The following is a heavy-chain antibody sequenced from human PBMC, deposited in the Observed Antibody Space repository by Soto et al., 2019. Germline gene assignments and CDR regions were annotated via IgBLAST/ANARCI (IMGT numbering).Heavy chain of an antibody. D-gene: IGHD3-10*01. CDR1: GFTFSSYA. CDR2: ISGSGGDT. Sequence: EVQPLESGGGLVQPGGSLRLSCAASGFTFSSYAMSWVRQAPGKGLEWVSAISGSGGDTYYADSVKGLFTISRDHSKDTLYRQMNSLRGEETAVYYCAKVSPRMGRFISQHSGQGTLVTVSS. J-gene: IGHJ1*01. V-gene: IGHV3-23*01. CDR3: AKVSPRMGRFISQH.